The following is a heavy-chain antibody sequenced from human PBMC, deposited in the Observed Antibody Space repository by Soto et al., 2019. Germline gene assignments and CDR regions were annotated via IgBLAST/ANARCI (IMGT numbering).Heavy chain of an antibody. Sequence: GGSLRLSCAGSGFMFSDFAMTWVRQAPGKGLEWVSTTRSNGEHTYYADSVKGRFTVSRDNSKNTLFLEMSSLRAEDTAIYYCAKDSKSVSVSAARVYGMDVWGQGTTVTVSS. D-gene: IGHD2-2*01. CDR2: TRSNGEHT. V-gene: IGHV3-23*01. CDR1: GFMFSDFA. CDR3: AKDSKSVSVSAARVYGMDV. J-gene: IGHJ6*02.